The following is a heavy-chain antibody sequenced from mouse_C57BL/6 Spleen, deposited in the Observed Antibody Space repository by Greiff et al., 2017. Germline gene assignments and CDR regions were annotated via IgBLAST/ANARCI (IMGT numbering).Heavy chain of an antibody. D-gene: IGHD2-4*01. CDR1: GFTFSNYW. J-gene: IGHJ3*01. Sequence: DVKLQESGGGLVQPGGSLTLSCVASGFTFSNYWMNWVRQSPEKGLEWVALIRLKSDNYATHYAESVKERFTISRDDSKSSVYLQMNNLRAEDTGIYNCTGTIGYDYPGFAYWGKGTLVTVSA. CDR2: IRLKSDNYAT. CDR3: TGTIGYDYPGFAY. V-gene: IGHV6-3*01.